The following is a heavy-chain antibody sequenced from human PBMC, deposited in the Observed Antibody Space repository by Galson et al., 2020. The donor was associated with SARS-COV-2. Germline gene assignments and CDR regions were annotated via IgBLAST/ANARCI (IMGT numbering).Heavy chain of an antibody. J-gene: IGHJ6*02. Sequence: SGPTLVKPTQTLTLTCTFSGFSLSTTGVGVGWIRQPPGKALEWLAIIHWDDDKRYNPSLKSRLTITKDTSKNQVVLTMTNMGPVETATYYCARSPLYYYNGMDVWGPGTTVTVSS. V-gene: IGHV2-5*02. CDR1: GFSLSTTGVG. CDR3: ARSPLYYYNGMDV. CDR2: IHWDDDK.